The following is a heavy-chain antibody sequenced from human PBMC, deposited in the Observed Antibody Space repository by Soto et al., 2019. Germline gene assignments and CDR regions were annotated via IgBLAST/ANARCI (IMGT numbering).Heavy chain of an antibody. V-gene: IGHV1-69*13. CDR1: GGTFSSYA. J-gene: IGHJ4*02. CDR3: ASPTYYYDSSGYYPLDY. Sequence: SVKVSCKASGGTFSSYAISWVRQAPGQGLEWMGGIIPIFGTANYAQKFQGRVTITADESTSTAYMELSSLRSEDTAVYYCASPTYYYDSSGYYPLDYWGQGTLVTVSS. CDR2: IIPIFGTA. D-gene: IGHD3-22*01.